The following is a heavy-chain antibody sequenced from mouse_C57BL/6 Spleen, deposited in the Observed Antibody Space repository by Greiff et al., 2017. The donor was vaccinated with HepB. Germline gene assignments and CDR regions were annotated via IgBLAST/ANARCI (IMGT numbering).Heavy chain of an antibody. CDR3: ARGDYYGNYVDAMDY. V-gene: IGHV1-81*01. D-gene: IGHD2-1*01. CDR2: IYPRSGNT. Sequence: VKLMESGAELARPGASVKLSCKASGYTFTSYGISWVKQRTGQGLEWIGEIYPRSGNTYYNEKFKGKATLTADKSSSTAYMELRSLTSEDSAVYFGARGDYYGNYVDAMDYWGQGTSVTVSS. J-gene: IGHJ4*01. CDR1: GYTFTSYG.